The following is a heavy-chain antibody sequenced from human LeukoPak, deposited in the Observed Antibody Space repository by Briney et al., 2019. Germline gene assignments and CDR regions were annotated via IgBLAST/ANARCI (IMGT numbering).Heavy chain of an antibody. CDR3: ARLKDQQPWFDP. Sequence: GESLKISCKGSGYNFTSYWIGWVRQMSGKGLEWMGIIYPGDSDTTYSPSFQGQVTISADKSINTAYLQWSSLKASDTAMYYCARLKDQQPWFDPWGQGTLVTVSS. J-gene: IGHJ5*02. D-gene: IGHD6-13*01. CDR2: IYPGDSDT. V-gene: IGHV5-51*01. CDR1: GYNFTSYW.